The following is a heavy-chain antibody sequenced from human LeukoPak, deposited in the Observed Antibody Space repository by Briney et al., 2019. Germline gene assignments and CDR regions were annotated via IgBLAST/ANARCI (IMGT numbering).Heavy chain of an antibody. J-gene: IGHJ6*03. Sequence: GRSLRLSCAASGFTFSSYAMHWVRQAPGKGLEWVAVISYDGSNKYYADSVKGRFTISRDNSKNTLCLQMNSLRAEDTAVYYCARGRIAAGPYYYYYMDVWGKGTTVTVSS. CDR1: GFTFSSYA. D-gene: IGHD6-6*01. V-gene: IGHV3-30-3*01. CDR2: ISYDGSNK. CDR3: ARGRIAAGPYYYYYMDV.